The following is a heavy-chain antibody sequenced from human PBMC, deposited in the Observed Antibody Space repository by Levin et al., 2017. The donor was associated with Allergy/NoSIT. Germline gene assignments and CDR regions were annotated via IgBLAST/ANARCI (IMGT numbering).Heavy chain of an antibody. V-gene: IGHV3-30*03. CDR2: KSSDETSK. D-gene: IGHD2-21*01. CDR3: AGEIGPHEAFDI. Sequence: GGSLRLSCAASGFAFNNYVIHWVRQARGKGLEWVAVKSSDETSKTYADSVKGRFTISRDNSRNTLYLQINYLRPEDMAVYSCAGEIGPHEAFDIWGRGTMVTVSS. CDR1: GFAFNNYV. J-gene: IGHJ3*02.